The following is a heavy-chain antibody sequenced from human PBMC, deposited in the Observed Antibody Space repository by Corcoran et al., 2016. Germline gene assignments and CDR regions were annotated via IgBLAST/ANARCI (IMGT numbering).Heavy chain of an antibody. Sequence: EVQLVQSGPEVKKPGESLTISCKASGYSFSIYWIGWVRQMPGKGLEWMGVFYPGDSDTNYSPSFQGQVSISVDTSISTAYLHWSSLEASDTAMYYCARRGGRGLNLGLDYFDYWGQGTPVTVSA. D-gene: IGHD2-2*03. J-gene: IGHJ4*02. CDR3: ARRGGRGLNLGLDYFDY. V-gene: IGHV5-51*01. CDR2: FYPGDSDT. CDR1: GYSFSIYW.